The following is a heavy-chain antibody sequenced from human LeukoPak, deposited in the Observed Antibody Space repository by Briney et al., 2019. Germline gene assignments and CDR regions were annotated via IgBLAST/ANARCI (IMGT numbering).Heavy chain of an antibody. V-gene: IGHV1-69*13. CDR1: GGTFSSYA. D-gene: IGHD3-10*01. CDR2: IIPIFGTA. CDR3: AVADGSGSLRFQH. Sequence: SVKVSCKASGGTFSSYALSWVRQAPGQGLEWMGGIIPIFGTANYAQKSQGRVTITADESTSTAYMELSSLRSEDTAAYYCAVADGSGSLRFQHWGQGTPVTVSS. J-gene: IGHJ1*01.